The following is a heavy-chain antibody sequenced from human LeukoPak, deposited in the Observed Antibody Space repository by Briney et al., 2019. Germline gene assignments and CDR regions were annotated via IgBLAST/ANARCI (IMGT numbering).Heavy chain of an antibody. CDR1: GVSISSSSYY. CDR3: ARHENIVVVPAANHFDY. D-gene: IGHD2-2*01. J-gene: IGHJ4*02. V-gene: IGHV4-39*01. CDR2: IYYSGST. Sequence: PSETLSLTCTVSGVSISSSSYYWGWIRQPPGKGLEWIGSIYYSGSTYYNPSLKSRVTISVDTSKNQFSLKLSSVTAADTAVYYCARHENIVVVPAANHFDYWGQGTLVTVSS.